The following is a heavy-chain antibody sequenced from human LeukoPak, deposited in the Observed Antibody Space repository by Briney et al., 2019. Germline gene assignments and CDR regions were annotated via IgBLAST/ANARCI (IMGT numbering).Heavy chain of an antibody. Sequence: GGSLRLSCAASGFSVSNYDIHWVRQAPGKGLEWVAFIRYDASNRYYADSVKGRFTISRDNAKNTLYLQMNSLRAEDTALYYCARVARGDYYYYMDVWGKGTTVTVSS. CDR1: GFSVSNYD. CDR3: ARVARGDYYYYMDV. V-gene: IGHV3-30*02. J-gene: IGHJ6*03. CDR2: IRYDASNR. D-gene: IGHD3-10*01.